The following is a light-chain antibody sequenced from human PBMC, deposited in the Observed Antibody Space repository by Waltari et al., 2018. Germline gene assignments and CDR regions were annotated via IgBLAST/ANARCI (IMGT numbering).Light chain of an antibody. CDR2: QDS. V-gene: IGLV3-1*01. J-gene: IGLJ2*01. CDR1: KLGDKY. Sequence: SYELTQPPSESVAPGQPASIPCSGDKLGDKYACWYQQKTGQSPVLVIYQDSKRPSGIPERFSGSNSGNTATLTISGTHAMDEADYYCQAWDSSTVVFGGGTKLTVL. CDR3: QAWDSSTVV.